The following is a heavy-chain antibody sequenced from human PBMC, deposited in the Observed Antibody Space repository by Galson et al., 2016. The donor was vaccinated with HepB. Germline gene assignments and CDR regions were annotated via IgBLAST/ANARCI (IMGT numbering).Heavy chain of an antibody. Sequence: KVSCKASGYIFVGYFLHWVRQAPGQGLQWMGRINPNSGDIIYAQNFRDRVTMTRDTMTRDMSIGTAYLELTRLKSDDTAVYYCARGHCSGGTCDGLFDYWGQGTLVTVSS. V-gene: IGHV1-2*06. CDR1: GYIFVGYF. CDR3: ARGHCSGGTCDGLFDY. CDR2: INPNSGDI. J-gene: IGHJ4*02. D-gene: IGHD2-15*01.